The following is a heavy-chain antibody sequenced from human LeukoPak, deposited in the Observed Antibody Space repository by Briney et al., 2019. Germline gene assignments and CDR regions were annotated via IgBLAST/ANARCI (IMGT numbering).Heavy chain of an antibody. CDR3: ARDPLRITQRGYFEY. V-gene: IGHV3-30*14. J-gene: IGHJ4*02. CDR1: GFTFSSYA. D-gene: IGHD3-10*01. Sequence: GGSLRLFCAVSGFTFSSYAMHWARQAPGKGLEWVAVISFDESNKYYADSVTGRFTISKDNSKDTLYLQLNNLSAQDTAVCYCARDPLRITQRGYFEYWGQGTLGTVSP. CDR2: ISFDESNK.